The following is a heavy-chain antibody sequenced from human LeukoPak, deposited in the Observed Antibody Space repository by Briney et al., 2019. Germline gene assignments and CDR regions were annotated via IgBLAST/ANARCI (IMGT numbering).Heavy chain of an antibody. Sequence: GASVKVSCKASGYTFTGYYMHWVRQAPGQGLEWMGWINPNSGGTNYAQKFQGRVTMTRDTSISTAYMELSRLRSDDTAVYYCARLYYYDSSGSEVFDPWGQGTLVTVSS. CDR2: INPNSGGT. CDR1: GYTFTGYY. J-gene: IGHJ5*02. CDR3: ARLYYYDSSGSEVFDP. D-gene: IGHD3-22*01. V-gene: IGHV1-2*02.